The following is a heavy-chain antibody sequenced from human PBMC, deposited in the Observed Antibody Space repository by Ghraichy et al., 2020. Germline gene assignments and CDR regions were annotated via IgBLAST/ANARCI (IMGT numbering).Heavy chain of an antibody. V-gene: IGHV3-33*01. J-gene: IGHJ4*02. CDR3: ARDRYNYDFWSGYQAWDY. D-gene: IGHD3-3*01. CDR2: IWYDGSNK. CDR1: GFTFSSYG. Sequence: GGSLRLSCAASGFTFSSYGMHWVRQAPGKGLEWVAVIWYDGSNKYYADSVKGRFTISRDNSKNTLYLQMNSLRAEDTAVYYCARDRYNYDFWSGYQAWDYWGQGTLVTGSS.